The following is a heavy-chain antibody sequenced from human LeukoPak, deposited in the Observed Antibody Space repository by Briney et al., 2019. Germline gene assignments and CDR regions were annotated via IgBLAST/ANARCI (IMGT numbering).Heavy chain of an antibody. V-gene: IGHV4-34*01. D-gene: IGHD1-1*01. Sequence: SETLSLTCAVYGASFSDHYWSWIRQPPGKGLEWIGEIDHSGSPKYNPPLKGRVTIPLNTSTNQFSLDLTSVTAADTAVYYCATASQLGSYNWFDPWGQGTLVTVSS. CDR1: GASFSDHY. J-gene: IGHJ5*02. CDR2: IDHSGSP. CDR3: ATASQLGSYNWFDP.